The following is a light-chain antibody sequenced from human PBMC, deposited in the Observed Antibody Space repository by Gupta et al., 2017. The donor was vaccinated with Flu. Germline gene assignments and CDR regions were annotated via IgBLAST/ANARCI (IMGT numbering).Light chain of an antibody. CDR1: QSVLSSSNNKNY. Sequence: IMMPPSPDSLAVSLCEEASINCKSSQSVLSSSNNKNYLAWYQQKPGQPTKLLFYWASTRESGVPERFSGSGSGTDFTLTISSLEAEDLAVYYCQHDDSRPPTFGRGTRVEI. V-gene: IGKV4-1*01. J-gene: IGKJ4*01. CDR2: WAS. CDR3: QHDDSRPPT.